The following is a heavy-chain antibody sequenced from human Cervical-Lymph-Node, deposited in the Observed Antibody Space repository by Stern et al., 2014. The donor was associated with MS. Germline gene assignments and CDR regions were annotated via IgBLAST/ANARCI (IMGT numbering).Heavy chain of an antibody. CDR2: SIPVFSTA. CDR1: GGTFSNYV. Sequence: QVQLVQSGAEVKKPWSSVKVSCKASGGTFSNYVMSWVRQAPGQGLEWMGGSIPVFSTANIAQKFQGRVTITADESTNTAYMELSSLRSEDTAVYFCARFGWGDNWNYVRDYYGLDVWGQGTTVTVSS. J-gene: IGHJ6*02. D-gene: IGHD1-7*01. CDR3: ARFGWGDNWNYVRDYYGLDV. V-gene: IGHV1-69*01.